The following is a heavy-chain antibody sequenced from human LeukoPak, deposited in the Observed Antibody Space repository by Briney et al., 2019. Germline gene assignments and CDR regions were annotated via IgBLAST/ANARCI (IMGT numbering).Heavy chain of an antibody. CDR1: GYTFTNYH. CDR3: ARSFRDSSSYYYYYMDV. V-gene: IGHV1-18*01. CDR2: ISAYNGNT. J-gene: IGHJ6*03. D-gene: IGHD6-6*01. Sequence: GASVKVSCKASGYTFTNYHISWVRQAPGQGLEWMGWISAYNGNTNYAQKLQGRVTMTTDTSTSTAHMELRSLRSDDTAVYYCARSFRDSSSYYYYYMDVWGKGTTVTVSS.